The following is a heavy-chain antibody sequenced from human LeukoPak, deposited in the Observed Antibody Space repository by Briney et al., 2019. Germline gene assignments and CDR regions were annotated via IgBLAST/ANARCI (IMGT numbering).Heavy chain of an antibody. CDR2: ISYDGTNK. V-gene: IGHV3-30-3*01. Sequence: GGSLRLSCAGSGFTFSNYAMHWVRQAPGKGLEWVAVISYDGTNKYYADSVKGRFTISRDNSKNTMYLQMNSLRAEDTAMYYCARAPMSYDSSGFGGAFDIWGQGTMVTVSS. J-gene: IGHJ3*02. D-gene: IGHD3-22*01. CDR1: GFTFSNYA. CDR3: ARAPMSYDSSGFGGAFDI.